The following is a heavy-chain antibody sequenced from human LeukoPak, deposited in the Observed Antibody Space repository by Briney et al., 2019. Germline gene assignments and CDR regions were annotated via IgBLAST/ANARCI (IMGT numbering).Heavy chain of an antibody. J-gene: IGHJ4*02. CDR3: ARSGPFISITMIPSDY. CDR1: GYTFTSYY. V-gene: IGHV1-46*01. Sequence: ASVKVSCKASGYTFTSYYMHWVRQAPGQGLEWMGIINPSGGGTSYAQKFQGRVTKTRDKSTSTAYMELSSLRSEDTAVYYCARSGPFISITMIPSDYWGQGTLVTVSS. D-gene: IGHD3-22*01. CDR2: INPSGGGT.